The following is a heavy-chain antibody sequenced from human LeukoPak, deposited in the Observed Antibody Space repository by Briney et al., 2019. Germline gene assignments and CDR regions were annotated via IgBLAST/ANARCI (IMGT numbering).Heavy chain of an antibody. CDR2: ISSSSYI. D-gene: IGHD3-9*01. V-gene: IGHV3-21*01. CDR3: ATDEKDFDWIDY. J-gene: IGHJ4*02. CDR1: GFTFSSYS. Sequence: GGSLRLSCAASGFTFSSYSMNWVRQATGKGLEWVSSISSSSYIYYADSVKGRFTISRDNAKNSLYLQMNSLRAEDTAVYYCATDEKDFDWIDYWGQGTLVTVSS.